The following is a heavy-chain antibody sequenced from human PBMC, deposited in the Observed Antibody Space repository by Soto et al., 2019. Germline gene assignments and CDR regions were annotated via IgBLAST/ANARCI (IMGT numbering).Heavy chain of an antibody. D-gene: IGHD6-19*01. CDR3: ARRFLGSGWGGFDY. CDR2: IGTAGDT. Sequence: GGSLRLSCAASGFTFSSYDMHWVRQATGKGLEWVSAIGTAGDTYYPGSVKGRFTISRENAKNSLYLQMNSLRAGDTAVYYCARRFLGSGWGGFDYWGQGTLVTVSS. CDR1: GFTFSSYD. J-gene: IGHJ4*02. V-gene: IGHV3-13*01.